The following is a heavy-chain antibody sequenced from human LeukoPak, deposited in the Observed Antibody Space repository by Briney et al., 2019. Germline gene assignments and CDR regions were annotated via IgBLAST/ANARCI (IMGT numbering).Heavy chain of an antibody. Sequence: GGSLRLSCEASGFTFNTYTFNWVRQAPGKGLEWVAFISSTSTFTYYADSVKGRFTISRDNAKNSLFLQMNSLRVEDTAIYYCARGYNHQIAAANDYWGQGALVTVSS. J-gene: IGHJ4*02. CDR1: GFTFNTYT. CDR3: ARGYNHQIAAANDY. V-gene: IGHV3-48*01. CDR2: ISSTSTFT. D-gene: IGHD6-13*01.